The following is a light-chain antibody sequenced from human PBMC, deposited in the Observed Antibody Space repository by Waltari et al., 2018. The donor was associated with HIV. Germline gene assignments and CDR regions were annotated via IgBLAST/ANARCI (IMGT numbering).Light chain of an antibody. CDR1: QNINNY. CDR2: AAS. J-gene: IGKJ1*01. Sequence: DIQMTQSPSSLSASVGDRVTITCRASQNINNYLNWYLQKPGKAPKLLIYAASSLQSGVPSRFSGSGSGTDYTLTIGNLQPEDFATYYCQQSYNVPQTFGQGTRVEIK. V-gene: IGKV1-39*01. CDR3: QQSYNVPQT.